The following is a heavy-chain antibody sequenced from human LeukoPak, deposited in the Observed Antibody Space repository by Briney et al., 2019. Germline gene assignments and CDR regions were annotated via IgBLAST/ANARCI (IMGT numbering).Heavy chain of an antibody. CDR3: SRTRSVAGSSIYFDY. J-gene: IGHJ4*02. CDR1: GFTFGDYA. Sequence: KPGGSLRLSCTGSGFTFGDYAMSWFRQAPGKGLEWASFIKSKAYGGTTEYAASVKGRFTVSRDDSKSIAYLHMNSLKTEDTAVYYCSRTRSVAGSSIYFDYWGQGTLVTVSS. CDR2: IKSKAYGGTT. V-gene: IGHV3-49*05. D-gene: IGHD6-19*01.